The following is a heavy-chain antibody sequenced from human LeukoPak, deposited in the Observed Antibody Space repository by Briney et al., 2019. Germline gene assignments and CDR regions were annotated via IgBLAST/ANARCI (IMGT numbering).Heavy chain of an antibody. CDR1: GYSFTSYW. CDR3: ARRYSSSWYGYYFDY. Sequence: GESLKISCMGSGYSFTSYWIGWVRQMPGKGLEWMGIIYPGDSDTRYSPSFQGQVTISADKSISTAYLQWSSLKASDTAMYYCARRYSSSWYGYYFDYWGQGTLVTVSS. CDR2: IYPGDSDT. D-gene: IGHD6-13*01. V-gene: IGHV5-51*01. J-gene: IGHJ4*02.